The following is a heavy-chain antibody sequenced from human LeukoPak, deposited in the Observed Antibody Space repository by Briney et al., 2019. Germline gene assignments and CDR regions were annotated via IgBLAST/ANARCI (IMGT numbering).Heavy chain of an antibody. Sequence: GGSLRLSCAASGFTFSSYGMHWVRQAPGKGLEWVAVISYDGSNKYYADSVKGRFTISRDNSKNTLYLQMNSLRAEDTAVYYCARVYSYGRSSDYWGQGTLVTVSS. CDR1: GFTFSSYG. V-gene: IGHV3-30*03. D-gene: IGHD5-18*01. CDR2: ISYDGSNK. J-gene: IGHJ4*02. CDR3: ARVYSYGRSSDY.